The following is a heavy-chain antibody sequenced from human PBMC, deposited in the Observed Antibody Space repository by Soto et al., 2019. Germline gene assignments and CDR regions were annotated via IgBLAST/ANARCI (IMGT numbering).Heavy chain of an antibody. Sequence: QVQLVQSGAEVRKPGSSVTVSCKASGGTFSTYGITWVRQAPGQGLEWMGNIIPLIGTANYAQRFGGRVTITADESMTTAYMELTSLRSEDTAVYYCARVVMTTVPASFYYGLDVWGQGTTVTVSS. CDR1: GGTFSTYG. V-gene: IGHV1-69*18. CDR3: ARVVMTTVPASFYYGLDV. D-gene: IGHD4-4*01. CDR2: IIPLIGTA. J-gene: IGHJ6*02.